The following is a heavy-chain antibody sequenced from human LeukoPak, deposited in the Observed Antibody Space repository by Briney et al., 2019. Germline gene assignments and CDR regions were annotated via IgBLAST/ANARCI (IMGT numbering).Heavy chain of an antibody. CDR3: AREGLGDFGVVIGRNVFDI. Sequence: SETLSLSCTVSGGSISSFYWSWIRQPPGKGLEWIGYIYYSGSTNYNPSLKSRVTITVDTSKNQFSLKLSSVTAADTAVYYCAREGLGDFGVVIGRNVFDIWGQGTMVTVSS. CDR1: GGSISSFY. J-gene: IGHJ3*02. D-gene: IGHD3-3*01. CDR2: IYYSGST. V-gene: IGHV4-59*01.